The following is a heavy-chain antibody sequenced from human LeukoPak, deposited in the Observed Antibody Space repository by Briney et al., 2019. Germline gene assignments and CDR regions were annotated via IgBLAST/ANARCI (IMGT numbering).Heavy chain of an antibody. D-gene: IGHD5-18*01. CDR3: ARARSGYSYGYIDY. V-gene: IGHV4-34*01. Sequence: SETLSLTCAVYGGSFSGYYWSWIRQPPGKGLEWIGGINHSGSTNYNPSLKSRVTISVDTSKNQFSLKLSSVTAADTAVYYCARARSGYSYGYIDYWGQGTLVTVSS. CDR2: INHSGST. CDR1: GGSFSGYY. J-gene: IGHJ4*02.